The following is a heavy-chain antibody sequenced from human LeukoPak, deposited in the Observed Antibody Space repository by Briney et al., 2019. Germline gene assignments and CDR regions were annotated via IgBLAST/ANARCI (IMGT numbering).Heavy chain of an antibody. J-gene: IGHJ4*02. V-gene: IGHV1-8*01. CDR1: GYTFTSYD. Sequence: ASVKVSCKASGYTFTSYDINWVRQATGQALEWMGWMNPNSGNTGYAQKFQGRVTMTRNTSISTAYMELSSLRAEDTAVYYCARGMSSSWYFDYWGQGTLVTVSS. D-gene: IGHD6-13*01. CDR2: MNPNSGNT. CDR3: ARGMSSSWYFDY.